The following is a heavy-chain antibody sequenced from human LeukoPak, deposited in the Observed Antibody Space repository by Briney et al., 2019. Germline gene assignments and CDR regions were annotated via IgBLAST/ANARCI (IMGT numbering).Heavy chain of an antibody. J-gene: IGHJ4*02. CDR3: ARTYPNSGSVDY. CDR1: GGSISSGGYS. Sequence: PSQTLSLTCAVSGGSISSGGYSWSWIRQPPGKGLEWIGYIYHSGSTYYNPSLMSRVTISVDRSKNQFSVKLSSVTAADTAVYYCARTYPNSGSVDYWGQGTLVTVSS. CDR2: IYHSGST. V-gene: IGHV4-30-2*01. D-gene: IGHD1-26*01.